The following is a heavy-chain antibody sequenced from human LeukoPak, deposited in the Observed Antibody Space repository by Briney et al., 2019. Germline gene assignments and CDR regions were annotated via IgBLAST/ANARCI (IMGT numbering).Heavy chain of an antibody. CDR2: IYTSGTT. D-gene: IGHD2-15*01. J-gene: IGHJ4*02. CDR1: GGSISSYF. CDR3: AREDPLVAARGLDY. Sequence: PSETLSLTCTVSGGSISSYFWSWIRQPAGKGLEWIGRIYTSGTTNYNTTLKSRLTMSVDTSKNQFSLRLSSVTAADTAVYYCAREDPLVAARGLDYWGQGTLATVSS. V-gene: IGHV4-4*07.